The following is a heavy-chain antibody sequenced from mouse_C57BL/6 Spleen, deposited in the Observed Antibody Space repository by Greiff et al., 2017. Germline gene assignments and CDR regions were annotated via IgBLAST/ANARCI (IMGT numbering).Heavy chain of an antibody. CDR1: GYTFTSYW. Sequence: QVHVKQPGAELVKPGASVKLSCKASGYTFTSYWMHWVKQRPGQGLEWIGMIHPNSGSTNYNEKFKSKATLTVDNSSSTAYMQLSSLTSEDSAVXYGGYEYDVGYWGQGTTLTVSS. D-gene: IGHD2-4*01. V-gene: IGHV1-64*01. CDR3: GYEYDVGY. J-gene: IGHJ2*01. CDR2: IHPNSGST.